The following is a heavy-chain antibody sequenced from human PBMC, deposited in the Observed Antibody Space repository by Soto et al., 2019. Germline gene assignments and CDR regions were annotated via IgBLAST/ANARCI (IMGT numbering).Heavy chain of an antibody. V-gene: IGHV3-11*05. J-gene: IGHJ6*02. CDR2: ITGSSDYT. CDR3: AGEYYYGMDV. Sequence: QVQLVESGGGLVRPGGSLRLSCAASGFTFSDYYMTWIRQAPGKGLEWVSYITGSSDYTNYADSVKGRFTISRDNVKNSLYLQVNSLRAEDTVLYYCAGEYYYGMDVWGQGTTVTVSS. CDR1: GFTFSDYY.